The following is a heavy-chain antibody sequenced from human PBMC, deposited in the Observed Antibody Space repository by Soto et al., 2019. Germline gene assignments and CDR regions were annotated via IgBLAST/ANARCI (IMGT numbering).Heavy chain of an antibody. J-gene: IGHJ4*02. CDR1: SGSLSGYY. CDR3: ARAPKVSGSDQTRPDF. CDR2: ISPSGTT. D-gene: IGHD6-6*01. V-gene: IGHV4-34*01. Sequence: SETLSLTCSLYSGSLSGYYWSWIRQPPGKGLEWIGEISPSGTTNYSPSLKSRVSISVDTSKNQFSLNLTSLTAADTAVYYCARAPKVSGSDQTRPDFWGQGSLVTVSS.